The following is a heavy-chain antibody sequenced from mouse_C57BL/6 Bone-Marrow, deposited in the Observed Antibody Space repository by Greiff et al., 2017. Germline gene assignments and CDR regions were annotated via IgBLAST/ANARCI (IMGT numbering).Heavy chain of an antibody. J-gene: IGHJ3*01. V-gene: IGHV1-69*01. CDR2: IDPSDSYT. CDR3: ARGGYLAWFAY. CDR1: GYTFTSYW. D-gene: IGHD2-3*01. Sequence: QVQLQQSGAELARPGASVKLSCKASGYTFTSYWMHWVKQRPGQGLEWIGEIDPSDSYTNYNQKFKGKSTLTVDKSSSTAYMQLSSLTSEDSAVYYCARGGYLAWFAYWGQGTLVTVSA.